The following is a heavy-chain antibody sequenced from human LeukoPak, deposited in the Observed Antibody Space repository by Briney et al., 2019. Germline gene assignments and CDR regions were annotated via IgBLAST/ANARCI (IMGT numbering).Heavy chain of an antibody. CDR2: INQDGSEK. Sequence: GGSLRLSCAASGFTFSNYAMSWVRQAPGKGLEWVANINQDGSEKYYVDSVKGRFTISRDNSKNTLYLQMNSLRAEDTAVYYCASGQNWGQGTLVTVSS. V-gene: IGHV3-7*03. CDR1: GFTFSNYA. CDR3: ASGQN. J-gene: IGHJ4*02.